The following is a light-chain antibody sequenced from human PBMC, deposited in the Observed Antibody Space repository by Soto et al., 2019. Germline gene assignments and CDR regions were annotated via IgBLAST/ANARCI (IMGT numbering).Light chain of an antibody. Sequence: QSVLTQPRSVSGSPGQSVTISCTGTSSDVGGFNYVSWYQHHPGKAPKLMIYDVDWRPSGVPDRFSGSKSGNTASLTISGLQAEDEANYYCCSYAGSYTFVFGGGTQLTVL. CDR2: DVD. CDR3: CSYAGSYTFV. V-gene: IGLV2-11*01. CDR1: SSDVGGFNY. J-gene: IGLJ2*01.